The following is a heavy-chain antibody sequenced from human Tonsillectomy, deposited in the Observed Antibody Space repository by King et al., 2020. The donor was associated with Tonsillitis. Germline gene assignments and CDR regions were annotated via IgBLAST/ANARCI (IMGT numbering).Heavy chain of an antibody. J-gene: IGHJ4*02. CDR1: GFTFSSYA. Sequence: VQLVESGGGLVQPGGSLRLSCAASGFTFSSYAMSWVRQAPGKGLGWVSAIGGSGGSTYYADSVKGRFTISRDNSKNTLYLQMNSLRAEDTAVYYCAKDSDSSGYPDYWGQGTLVTVSS. D-gene: IGHD3-22*01. CDR2: IGGSGGST. CDR3: AKDSDSSGYPDY. V-gene: IGHV3-23*04.